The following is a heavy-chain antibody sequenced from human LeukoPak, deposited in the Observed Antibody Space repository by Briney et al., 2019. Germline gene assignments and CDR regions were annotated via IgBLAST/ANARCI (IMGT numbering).Heavy chain of an antibody. CDR1: GASISSYY. V-gene: IGHV4-59*01. CDR3: AGEGDYWHRFDY. CDR2: IFHSGST. J-gene: IGHJ4*02. D-gene: IGHD4-17*01. Sequence: SETLSLTCTVSGASISSYYWTWIRQPPGKGLEWIGNIFHSGSTNYNPSIKSRVSISIEASKNQFSLRLSSVTATDTAVYYCAGEGDYWHRFDYWGRGTLVTVSS.